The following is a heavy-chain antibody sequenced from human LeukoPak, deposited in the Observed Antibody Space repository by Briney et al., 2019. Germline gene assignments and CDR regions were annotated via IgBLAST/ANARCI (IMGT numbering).Heavy chain of an antibody. CDR1: GGSFSGYY. CDR3: ASGLLWFY. CDR2: INHSGST. Sequence: PSETLSLTCAVYGGSFSGYYWSWIRQPPGKGLEWIGEINHSGSTNYNTSLKSRVTISVDTSNNQFSLKLSSVTAADTAVYYCASGLLWFYWGQGTLVTVSS. J-gene: IGHJ4*02. D-gene: IGHD3-10*01. V-gene: IGHV4-34*01.